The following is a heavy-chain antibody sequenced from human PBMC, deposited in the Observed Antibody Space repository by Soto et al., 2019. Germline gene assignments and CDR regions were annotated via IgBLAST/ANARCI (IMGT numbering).Heavy chain of an antibody. CDR3: AKDLQQLVLGWFDP. V-gene: IGHV3-23*01. Sequence: GGLLRLSYTAAWFTFVDYARRWVSQAKGKGLEWVSAISGSGGSTYYADSVKGRFTISRDNSKNTLYLQMNSLRAEDTAVYYCAKDLQQLVLGWFDPWGQGTLVTVYS. CDR2: ISGSGGST. D-gene: IGHD6-13*01. CDR1: WFTFVDYA. J-gene: IGHJ5*02.